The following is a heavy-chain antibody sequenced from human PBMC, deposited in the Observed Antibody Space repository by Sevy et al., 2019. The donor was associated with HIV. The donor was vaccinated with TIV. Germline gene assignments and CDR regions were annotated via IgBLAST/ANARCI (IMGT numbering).Heavy chain of an antibody. J-gene: IGHJ1*01. D-gene: IGHD3-22*01. Sequence: GGSLRLSCKASGFNFNNYAMSWVRQAPGKGLEWVSTISGSGGRTYTAESVRGRLTISRDNSKRTVYLQMNSLRGDDTAIYNCAKDPYSSGEYFQKWGQGARVTVSS. V-gene: IGHV3-23*01. CDR3: AKDPYSSGEYFQK. CDR2: ISGSGGRT. CDR1: GFNFNNYA.